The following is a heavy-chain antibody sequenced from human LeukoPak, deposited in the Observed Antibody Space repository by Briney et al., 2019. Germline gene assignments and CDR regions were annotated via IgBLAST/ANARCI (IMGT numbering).Heavy chain of an antibody. CDR3: ARLNGRPVDS. V-gene: IGHV5-51*01. CDR2: IYPGDSDT. CDR1: GYNFMIYW. J-gene: IGHJ4*02. D-gene: IGHD2-8*01. Sequence: NTGESLKISCKASGYNFMIYWIAWVRQMPGQGLEWMGIIYPGDSDTRYSPSFQGQVTISADKSNSTTFLQWSSLKASDSGMYYCARLNGRPVDSWGQGTLVTVSS.